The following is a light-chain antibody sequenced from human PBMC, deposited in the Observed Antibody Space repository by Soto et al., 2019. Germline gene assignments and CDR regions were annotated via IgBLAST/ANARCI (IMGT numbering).Light chain of an antibody. CDR2: KAS. CDR3: QQYDSYSRT. V-gene: IGKV1-5*03. J-gene: IGKJ1*01. Sequence: DIQMTQSPSTLSASVGDRVTITCRASQSISNWLAWHQQKPGKASKLLIYKASTLESGVPSRFSGSGSGTEFTLTISSLQPDDFATYYCQQYDSYSRTFGQGTKVDI. CDR1: QSISNW.